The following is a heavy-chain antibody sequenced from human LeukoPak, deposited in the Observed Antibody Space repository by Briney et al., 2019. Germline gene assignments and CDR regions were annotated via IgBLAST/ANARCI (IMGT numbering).Heavy chain of an antibody. CDR1: GFTFSDYY. CDR3: ARDWGSSWYKWTEPFDY. J-gene: IGHJ4*02. CDR2: ISSSGSTI. Sequence: PGGSLRLPCAASGFTFSDYYMSWIRQAPGKGLEWVSYISSSGSTIYYADYVKGRFTIPRDNAKNSLYLQMNSLRAEDTAVYYCARDWGSSWYKWTEPFDYWGQGTLVTVSS. V-gene: IGHV3-11*01. D-gene: IGHD6-13*01.